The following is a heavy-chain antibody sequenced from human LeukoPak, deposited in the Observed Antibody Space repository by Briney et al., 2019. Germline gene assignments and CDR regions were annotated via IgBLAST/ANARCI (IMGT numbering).Heavy chain of an antibody. J-gene: IGHJ4*02. CDR1: GFTFSTYG. CDR2: IPNDGSNK. V-gene: IGHV3-30*03. Sequence: GRSLRLSCAASGFTFSTYGMHWVRQAPGKGPEWVAVIPNDGSNKYYADSVKGRFTISRDNSKNTLYLQMNSLRDEDTAVYYCARDVLRRGQGTLVTVSS. CDR3: ARDVLR. D-gene: IGHD2-8*02.